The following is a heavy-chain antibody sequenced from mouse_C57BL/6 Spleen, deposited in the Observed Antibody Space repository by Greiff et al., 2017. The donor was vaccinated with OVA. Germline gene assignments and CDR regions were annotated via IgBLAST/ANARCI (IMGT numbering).Heavy chain of an antibody. J-gene: IGHJ2*01. Sequence: QVQLKQPGAELVKPGASVKLSCKASGYTFTSYWMHWVKQRPGRGLEWIGRIDPNSGGTKYNEKFKSKATLTVDKPSSTAYMQLSSLTSEDSAVYYCARGGFITTVVEYYFDYWGQGTTLTVSS. CDR3: ARGGFITTVVEYYFDY. CDR1: GYTFTSYW. V-gene: IGHV1-72*01. D-gene: IGHD1-1*01. CDR2: IDPNSGGT.